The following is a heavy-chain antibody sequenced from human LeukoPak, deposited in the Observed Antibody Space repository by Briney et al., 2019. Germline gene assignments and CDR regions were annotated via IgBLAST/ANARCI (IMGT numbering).Heavy chain of an antibody. CDR1: GYSFTNFW. CDR2: IYPDDSET. D-gene: IGHD2-15*01. CDR3: ARLDIGSCSVGACYGSF. V-gene: IGHV5-51*01. Sequence: GESLKISCKASGYSFTNFWIAWVRQMPGKGLEWMGIIYPDDSETRYSPPFQGLVTISADKSISPACVQGSSLKASDTAMYFCARLDIGSCSVGACYGSFWGQGTLVSVSS. J-gene: IGHJ4*02.